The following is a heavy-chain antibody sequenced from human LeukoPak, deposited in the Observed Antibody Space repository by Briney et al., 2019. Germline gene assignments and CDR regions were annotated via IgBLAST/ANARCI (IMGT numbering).Heavy chain of an antibody. CDR1: GGTFSSYA. CDR2: MNPNSGNT. D-gene: IGHD3-10*01. CDR3: ARGPGTYYYGSGSYYYYYYMDV. Sequence: GASVKVSCKASGGTFSSYAISWVRQAPGQGLEWMGWMNPNSGNTGYAQKFQGRVTMTRNTSISTAYMELSSLRSEDTAVYYCARGPGTYYYGSGSYYYYYYMDVWGKGTTVTISS. V-gene: IGHV1-8*02. J-gene: IGHJ6*03.